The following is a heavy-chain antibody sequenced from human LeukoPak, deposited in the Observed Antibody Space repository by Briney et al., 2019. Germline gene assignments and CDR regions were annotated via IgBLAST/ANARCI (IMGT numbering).Heavy chain of an antibody. J-gene: IGHJ6*03. CDR2: MNPNSGNT. CDR1: GGTFSSYA. CDR3: TFRGPYYYYYMDV. D-gene: IGHD2-15*01. Sequence: ASVKVSCKASGGTFSSYAISWVRQATGQGLEWMGWMNPNSGNTGYAQKFQGRVTMTRNTSISTAYMELSSLRSEDTAVYYCTFRGPYYYYYMDVWGKGTTVTVSS. V-gene: IGHV1-8*02.